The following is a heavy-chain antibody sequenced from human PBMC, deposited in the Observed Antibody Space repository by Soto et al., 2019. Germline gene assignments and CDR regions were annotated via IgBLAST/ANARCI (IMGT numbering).Heavy chain of an antibody. V-gene: IGHV3-53*01. CDR2: IYSGGST. D-gene: IGHD1-1*01. J-gene: IGHJ4*02. Sequence: GGSLTLFCAVPGFSVSSSHMNWVRQAPGKGLEWVSVIYSGGSTYYAVSVKGRFTISRDNSKNTVSLHMNSLRAEDTALYYCAKDRSRRTSGYFFDYWGQGTPVTVSS. CDR3: AKDRSRRTSGYFFDY. CDR1: GFSVSSSH.